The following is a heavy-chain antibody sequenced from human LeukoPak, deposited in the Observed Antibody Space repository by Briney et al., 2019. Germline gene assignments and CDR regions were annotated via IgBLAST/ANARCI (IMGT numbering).Heavy chain of an antibody. D-gene: IGHD4-17*01. CDR3: ARHLSVTPYFDY. V-gene: IGHV4-59*01. CDR1: GGSISSYY. Sequence: PSETLSLTCTVSGGSISSYYWSCIRQPPGKGLEWIGYIYYSGSTNYNPSLKSRVTISVDTSKNQFSLKLSSVTAADTAVYYCARHLSVTPYFDYWGQGSLVTVSS. CDR2: IYYSGST. J-gene: IGHJ4*02.